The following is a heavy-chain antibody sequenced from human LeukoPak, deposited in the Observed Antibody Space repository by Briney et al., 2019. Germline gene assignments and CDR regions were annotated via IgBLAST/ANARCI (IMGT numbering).Heavy chain of an antibody. J-gene: IGHJ4*02. D-gene: IGHD6-19*01. CDR1: GGTFSSYA. CDR3: ARDNSGWYYFDY. V-gene: IGHV1-69*05. CDR2: IIPIFGTA. Sequence: SVKVSCKASGGTFSSYAISWVRQAPGQGLEWMGRIIPIFGTANYAQKFKGRVTITTDESTSTVYMELSSLRSEDTAVYYCARDNSGWYYFDYWGQGTLVTVSS.